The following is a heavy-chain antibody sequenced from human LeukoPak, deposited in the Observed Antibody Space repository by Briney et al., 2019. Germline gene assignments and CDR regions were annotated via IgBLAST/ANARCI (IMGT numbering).Heavy chain of an antibody. V-gene: IGHV4-4*08. Sequence: PSETLSLTCIVSGGSISGYYWSWIRQSPGKGLEWIAYIYNSGNTKYNPSLRSRVTISVDTSKNQFSLKLSSVTAADTAVYYCAREPYYYDTSRYYSPLDYWGQGTLVTVSS. CDR3: AREPYYYDTSRYYSPLDY. J-gene: IGHJ4*02. CDR1: GGSISGYY. CDR2: IYNSGNT. D-gene: IGHD3-22*01.